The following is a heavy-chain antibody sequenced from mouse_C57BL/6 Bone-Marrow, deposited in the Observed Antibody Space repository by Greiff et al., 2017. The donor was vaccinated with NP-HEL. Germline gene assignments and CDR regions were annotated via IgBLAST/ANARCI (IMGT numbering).Heavy chain of an antibody. J-gene: IGHJ3*01. V-gene: IGHV14-4*01. CDR2: IDPENGDT. CDR1: GFNIKDDY. Sequence: LVESGAELVRPGASVKLSCTASGFNIKDDYMHWVKQRPEQGLEWIGWIDPENGDTEYASKFQGKATITADTSSNTAYLQLSSLTSEDTAVYYCTTPGGSSYERFAYWGQGTLVTVSA. CDR3: TTPGGSSYERFAY. D-gene: IGHD1-1*01.